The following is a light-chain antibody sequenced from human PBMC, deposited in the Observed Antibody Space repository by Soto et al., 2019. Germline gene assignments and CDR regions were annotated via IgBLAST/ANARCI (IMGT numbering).Light chain of an antibody. CDR3: SSYAGSNNVV. CDR1: SSDVGGYNY. V-gene: IGLV2-8*01. CDR2: EVS. J-gene: IGLJ2*01. Sequence: QSALTQPPSASGSPGQSVTISCTGTSSDVGGYNYVSWYQQHPGKAPKLMIYEVSKRPSGVPDRFSGPKSGNTVPLNVSGIQAEDEADYYCSSYAGSNNVVFGGGTKLTVL.